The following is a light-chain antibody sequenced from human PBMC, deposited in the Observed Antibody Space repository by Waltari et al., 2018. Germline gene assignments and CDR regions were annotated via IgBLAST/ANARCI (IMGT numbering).Light chain of an antibody. Sequence: VMTQSRATLSVSPGERATLSCRASQSIRSNLAWYRPKPGQAPRLLIYGASFRATGIPARFSGSGSGTEFTLTISSLQSEDFAIYYCQQYDNWPPITFGQGTKLEMK. J-gene: IGKJ2*01. V-gene: IGKV3-15*01. CDR2: GAS. CDR3: QQYDNWPPIT. CDR1: QSIRSN.